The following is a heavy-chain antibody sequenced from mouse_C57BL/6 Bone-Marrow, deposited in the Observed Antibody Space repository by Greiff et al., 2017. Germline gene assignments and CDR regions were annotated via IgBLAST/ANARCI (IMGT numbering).Heavy chain of an antibody. CDR2: LYPGDGST. D-gene: IGHD1-1*02. V-gene: IGHV1-85*01. Sequence: QVQLQQSGPELVKPGASVKLSCKASGYTFTSYDINWVKQRPEQGLEWIGWLYPGDGSTKYTEKFKGKSTLTVDTSSSTAYMELHSLTSEDSSVYFCAFYGTDYWGQGTTLTVSS. CDR3: AFYGTDY. CDR1: GYTFTSYD. J-gene: IGHJ2*01.